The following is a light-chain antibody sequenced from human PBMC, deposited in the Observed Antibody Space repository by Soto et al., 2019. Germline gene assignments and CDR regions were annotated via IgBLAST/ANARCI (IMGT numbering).Light chain of an antibody. CDR1: SIDVGSYNL. CDR2: EVS. J-gene: IGLJ1*01. CDR3: CSDAAAGVYV. Sequence: QSVLTQPASVSSSPVQSITISCTGTSIDVGSYNLVSWYQQHPGKAPKLMIYEVSKRPSGVSNRFSGSKSGNTASLTIFGLQAEDEADYYCCSDAAAGVYVFGTGTRHRP. V-gene: IGLV2-23*02.